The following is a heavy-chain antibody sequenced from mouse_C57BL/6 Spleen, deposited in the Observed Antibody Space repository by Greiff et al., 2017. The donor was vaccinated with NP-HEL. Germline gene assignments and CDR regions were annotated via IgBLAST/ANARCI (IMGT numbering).Heavy chain of an antibody. CDR1: GFTFSDYG. D-gene: IGHD1-1*01. J-gene: IGHJ1*03. CDR3: AREGIYYYGSSYGWYFDV. CDR2: ISSGSSTI. V-gene: IGHV5-17*01. Sequence: EVQGVESGGGLVKPGGSLKLSCAASGFTFSDYGMHWVRQAPEKGLEWVAYISSGSSTIYYADTVKGRFTISRDNAKNTLFLQMTSLRSEDTAMYYCAREGIYYYGSSYGWYFDVWGTGTTVTVSS.